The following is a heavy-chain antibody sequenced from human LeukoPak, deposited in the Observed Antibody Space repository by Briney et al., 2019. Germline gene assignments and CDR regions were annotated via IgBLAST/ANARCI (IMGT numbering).Heavy chain of an antibody. CDR3: AKSHRSGALDV. CDR2: ISSSSSYI. CDR1: RFTFSSYS. D-gene: IGHD2-15*01. V-gene: IGHV3-21*01. J-gene: IGHJ6*02. Sequence: GGSLRLSCAASRFTFSSYSMNWVRQAPGKGLEWVSSISSSSSYIYYADSVKGRFTISRDNAKNSLYLQMNSLRAEDTAVYYCAKSHRSGALDVWGQGTTVTVSS.